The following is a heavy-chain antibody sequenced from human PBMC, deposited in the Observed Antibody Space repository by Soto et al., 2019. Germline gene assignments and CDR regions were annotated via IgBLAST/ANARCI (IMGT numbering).Heavy chain of an antibody. CDR1: GGSFRGYF. D-gene: IGHD1-26*01. CDR3: QWGDF. CDR2: INDSGNT. Sequence: SETLSLTCAVSGGSFRGYFWSWIRQSPAKGLEWIGEINDSGNTYYNPSFKSRLTISVDTSTSQISLTLTSVTAADSAVYYCQWGDFWGQGTRVTVSS. J-gene: IGHJ4*02. V-gene: IGHV4-34*01.